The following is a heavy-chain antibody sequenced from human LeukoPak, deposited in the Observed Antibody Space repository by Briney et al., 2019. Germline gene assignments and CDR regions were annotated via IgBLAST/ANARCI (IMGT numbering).Heavy chain of an antibody. Sequence: GGSLRLSCAVSGISLSNYGMSWVRQAPGKGLEWVAGISGSGGGTNYADAVKGRFTISRDNRKNTLHLQMNSLRAEDTAVYFCAKRGVVIRVILVGFHKEAYYFDSWGQGALVIVSS. V-gene: IGHV3-23*01. CDR2: ISGSGGGT. D-gene: IGHD3-22*01. J-gene: IGHJ4*02. CDR1: GISLSNYG. CDR3: AKRGVVIRVILVGFHKEAYYFDS.